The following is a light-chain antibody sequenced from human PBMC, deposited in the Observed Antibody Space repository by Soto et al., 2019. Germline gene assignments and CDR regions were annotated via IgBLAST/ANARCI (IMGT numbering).Light chain of an antibody. CDR1: ENINTY. V-gene: IGKV3-11*01. CDR2: DAS. J-gene: IGKJ4*01. CDR3: QHRYNWPLT. Sequence: IVLTQSPATLSVSPGETATLSCRASENINTYLDWYQQKPGQAPKLLIYDASNRATGIPARFSASGSGTDFPLTISSLEPEDFAVYYCQHRYNWPLTFGGGTKVEIK.